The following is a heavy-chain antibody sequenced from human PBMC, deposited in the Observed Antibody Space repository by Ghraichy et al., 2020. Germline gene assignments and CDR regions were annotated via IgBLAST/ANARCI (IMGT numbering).Heavy chain of an antibody. CDR2: ISTSSNYI. CDR3: ARDGKGASGVDYYFGLDV. CDR1: GFNFSTYN. D-gene: IGHD2-15*01. Sequence: GGSLRLSCAASGFNFSTYNINWVRQTPGKGLEWISSISTSSNYIYYADSVRGRFTVSRDNAKNLLFLQMSSLRAEDTGLYYCARDGKGASGVDYYFGLDVWGQGTTVTVSS. V-gene: IGHV3-21*06. J-gene: IGHJ6*02.